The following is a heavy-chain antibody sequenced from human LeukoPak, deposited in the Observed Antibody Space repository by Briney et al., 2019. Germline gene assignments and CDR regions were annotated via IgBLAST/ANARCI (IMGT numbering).Heavy chain of an antibody. J-gene: IGHJ4*02. Sequence: SETLSLTCTVSGGSISSGGYYWSWIRQHPGKGLEWIGYIYFSGSTNYNPSLKSRVTISVDTSKNQFSLKLSSVTAADTAVYYCARVRSTVTTSYFDYWGQGTLVTVSS. D-gene: IGHD4-17*01. V-gene: IGHV4-61*08. CDR2: IYFSGST. CDR1: GGSISSGGYY. CDR3: ARVRSTVTTSYFDY.